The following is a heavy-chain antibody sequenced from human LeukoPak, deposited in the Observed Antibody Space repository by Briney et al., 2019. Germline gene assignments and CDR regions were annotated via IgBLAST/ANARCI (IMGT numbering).Heavy chain of an antibody. CDR2: ISSSTNTI. CDR3: ARGGYGANDDAFDI. CDR1: GFTFSSYS. J-gene: IGHJ3*02. D-gene: IGHD4-23*01. V-gene: IGHV3-48*02. Sequence: GRSLRLSCAASGFTFSSYSMNWVRQAPGKGLEWVSYISSSTNTIYYADSVKGRFTISRDNAKNSLFLQMNSLRDKDTAVYYCARGGYGANDDAFDIWGQGTMVTVSS.